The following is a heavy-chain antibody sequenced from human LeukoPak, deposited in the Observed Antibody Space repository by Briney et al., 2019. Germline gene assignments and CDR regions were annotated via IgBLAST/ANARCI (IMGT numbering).Heavy chain of an antibody. CDR3: ARLGTSATYFEF. CDR2: IYPGDSAT. Sequence: GESLKISCKGSGYSFIRNWIGWVRQMPAKGLEWMAIIYPGDSATRYSPSFQGQVTISADKSISTAYLQWSSLTASDTAMYYCARLGTSATYFEFWGQGTLVTVSS. CDR1: GYSFIRNW. D-gene: IGHD2-15*01. V-gene: IGHV5-51*01. J-gene: IGHJ4*02.